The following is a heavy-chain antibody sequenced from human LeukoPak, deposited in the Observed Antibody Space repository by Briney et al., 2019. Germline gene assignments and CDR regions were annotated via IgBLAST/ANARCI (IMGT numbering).Heavy chain of an antibody. Sequence: PSETLSLTCAVYGRSFSGYYWSWIRQPPGKGLEWIGEINHSGSTNYNPSLKSRVTISVDTSKNQFSLKLSSVTAADTAVYYCARGYVTGTTDYWGQGTLVTVSS. D-gene: IGHD1-7*01. J-gene: IGHJ4*02. V-gene: IGHV4-34*01. CDR2: INHSGST. CDR3: ARGYVTGTTDY. CDR1: GRSFSGYY.